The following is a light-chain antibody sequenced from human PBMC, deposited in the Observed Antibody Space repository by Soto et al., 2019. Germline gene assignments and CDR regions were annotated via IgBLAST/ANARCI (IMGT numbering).Light chain of an antibody. CDR3: SPYTTGSTLVV. Sequence: QSVLTQPASVSGSPGQSITISCTGTSSDVGSYNYVSWYQQHPGKAPKLMIYEVSNRPSGVSSRFSGSKSGNTASLTISGLEAEDEADYYCSPYTTGSTLVVFGGGTKLTVL. V-gene: IGLV2-14*01. J-gene: IGLJ2*01. CDR1: SSDVGSYNY. CDR2: EVS.